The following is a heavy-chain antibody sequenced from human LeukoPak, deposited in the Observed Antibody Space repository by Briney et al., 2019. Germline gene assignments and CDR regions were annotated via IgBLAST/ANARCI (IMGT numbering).Heavy chain of an antibody. D-gene: IGHD2-21*02. CDR2: ISTSGRNT. J-gene: IGHJ4*02. V-gene: IGHV3-23*01. CDR3: ARARGYCAADCSRYAFDY. Sequence: GGSLRLSCAASGFTFSSYTMSWVRQAPGKGLECVSTISTSGRNTFYTDSVKGRFTISGDNSKNTLYLQMNSLRAGDTAVYSCARARGYCAADCSRYAFDYWGQGTLVTVSS. CDR1: GFTFSSYT.